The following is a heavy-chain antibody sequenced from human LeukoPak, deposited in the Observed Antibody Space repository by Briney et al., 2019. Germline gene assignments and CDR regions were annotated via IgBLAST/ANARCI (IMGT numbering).Heavy chain of an antibody. D-gene: IGHD1-14*01. J-gene: IGHJ4*02. Sequence: PGGSLRLSCAGSGFTFGGYGMHWFRQTPGKGLEWVAVIAYDGSRAFYAGSVKGRFTISRDNSKNTMSVQMDDLRAEDTAVYYCTRYNNDHFDYWGQGTLVTVPS. V-gene: IGHV3-33*01. CDR1: GFTFGGYG. CDR3: TRYNNDHFDY. CDR2: IAYDGSRA.